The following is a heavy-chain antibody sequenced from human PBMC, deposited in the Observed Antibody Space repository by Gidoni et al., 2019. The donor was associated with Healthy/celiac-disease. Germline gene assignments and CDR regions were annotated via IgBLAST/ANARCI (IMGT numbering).Heavy chain of an antibody. Sequence: EVQLVESGGGLVKPGGSLRLSCAPSVFTFSSHSMNWVRQAPGKGLEWVSSISSSSSYIYYADSVKGRFTISRDNAKNSLYLQMNSLRAEDTAVYYGARGCTSCTRPKNNWFDPWGQGTLVTVSS. CDR1: VFTFSSHS. V-gene: IGHV3-21*01. D-gene: IGHD2-2*01. J-gene: IGHJ5*02. CDR3: ARGCTSCTRPKNNWFDP. CDR2: ISSSSSYI.